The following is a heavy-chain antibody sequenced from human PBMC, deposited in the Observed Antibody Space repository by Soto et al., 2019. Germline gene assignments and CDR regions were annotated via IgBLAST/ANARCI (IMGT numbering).Heavy chain of an antibody. J-gene: IGHJ2*01. CDR2: ISYDGSNK. CDR1: GFTFSSYA. CDR3: ARVRYCSGGSCYSPICYYYSCTHFWY. Sequence: SLRLSCAASGFTFSSYAMHWVRQAPGKGLEWVAVISYDGSNKYYADSVKGRFTISRDNSKNTLYLQMNSLRAEDTAVYYCARVRYCSGGSCYSPICYYYSCTHFWY. V-gene: IGHV3-30-3*01. D-gene: IGHD2-15*01.